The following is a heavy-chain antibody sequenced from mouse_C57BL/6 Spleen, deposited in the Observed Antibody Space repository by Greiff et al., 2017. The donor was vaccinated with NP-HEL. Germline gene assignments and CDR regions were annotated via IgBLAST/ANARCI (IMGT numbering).Heavy chain of an antibody. J-gene: IGHJ4*01. V-gene: IGHV1-80*01. CDR2: IYPGDGDT. CDR1: GYAFSSYW. D-gene: IGHD4-1*01. Sequence: QVQLQQSGAELVKPGASVKISCKASGYAFSSYWMNWVKQRPGKGLEWIGQIYPGDGDTNYNGKFKGKATLTADKSSSTAYMQLSSLTSEDSAVYFCARGNWDYAMDYWGQGTSVTVSS. CDR3: ARGNWDYAMDY.